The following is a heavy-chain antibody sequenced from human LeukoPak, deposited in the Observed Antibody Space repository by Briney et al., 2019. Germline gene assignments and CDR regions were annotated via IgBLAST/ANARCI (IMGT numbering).Heavy chain of an antibody. CDR2: INHSGST. CDR3: ARHGPGVYFDF. Sequence: SETLSLTCAVYGGSFSGYYWSWIRQPPGKGLEWIGEINHSGSTNYNPSLKSRVTISVDTSKNQFSLKLSSVTTADTALYYCARHGPGVYFDFWGQGTLVSVSS. V-gene: IGHV4-34*01. CDR1: GGSFSGYY. J-gene: IGHJ4*02.